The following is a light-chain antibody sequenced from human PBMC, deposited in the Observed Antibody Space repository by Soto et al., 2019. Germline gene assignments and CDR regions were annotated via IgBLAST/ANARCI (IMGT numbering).Light chain of an antibody. CDR3: SSYTNINTRACV. V-gene: IGLV2-14*01. CDR2: EVT. Sequence: THPASVSGSPGQSITISCTGTSCDIGSYNRVSWYQQHPGKAPKLIIYEVTDRPSGVSNRFSGSKSGNTASLTISGLQAEDEAEYYCSSYTNINTRACVFGTGTKV. CDR1: SCDIGSYNR. J-gene: IGLJ1*01.